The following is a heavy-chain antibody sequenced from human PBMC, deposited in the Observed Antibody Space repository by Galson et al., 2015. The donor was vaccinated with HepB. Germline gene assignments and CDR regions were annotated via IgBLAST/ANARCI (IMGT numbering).Heavy chain of an antibody. V-gene: IGHV1-18*01. CDR3: ARVSGGGYYGLGSRDY. J-gene: IGHJ4*02. Sequence: SVKVSCKASGYTFTSYGISWVRQAPGQGPEWMGWISAYNGNTNYAQKLQGRVTMTTDTSTSTAYMELRSLRSDDTAVYYCARVSGGGYYGLGSRDYWGQGTLVTVSS. CDR1: GYTFTSYG. D-gene: IGHD3-10*01. CDR2: ISAYNGNT.